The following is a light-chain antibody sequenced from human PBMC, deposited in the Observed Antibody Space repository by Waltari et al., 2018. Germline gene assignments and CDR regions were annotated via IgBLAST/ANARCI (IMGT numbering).Light chain of an antibody. V-gene: IGLV2-8*01. CDR3: SSYAGSDNLI. J-gene: IGLJ2*01. Sequence: QSALTQPPSASGSPGQSVTISCTGTSTDVGVYNYVSWYQQHPGKAPKLLIYEASKRPSGVPARFSGSKSGNTASLTVSGLQAEDEADYYCSSYAGSDNLIFGGGTKLTVL. CDR1: STDVGVYNY. CDR2: EAS.